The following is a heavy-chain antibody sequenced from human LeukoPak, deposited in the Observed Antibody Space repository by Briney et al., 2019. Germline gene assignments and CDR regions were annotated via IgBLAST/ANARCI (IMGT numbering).Heavy chain of an antibody. Sequence: SETLSLTCTVSGGSVSSYYWSWIRQPPGKGLEWIGYIYYNGNSNYNPSLKSRVTIPLDTSKNQFSLRLTSVTAADTAVYYCARHGGMVRGFSDAFDIWGQGTMVTVSS. CDR3: ARHGGMVRGFSDAFDI. D-gene: IGHD3-10*01. V-gene: IGHV4-59*08. CDR1: GGSVSSYY. CDR2: IYYNGNS. J-gene: IGHJ3*02.